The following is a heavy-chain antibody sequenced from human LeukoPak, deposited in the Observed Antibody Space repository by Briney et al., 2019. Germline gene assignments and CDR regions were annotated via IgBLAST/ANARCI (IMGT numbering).Heavy chain of an antibody. Sequence: GGSLRLSCAASGFTLDKYWMNWVRQAPGKGLEWVANIEGDGKKKNYVDSVKGRFTISRDNVKNSLYLQMDSLSAEDTAVYYSARGRHRALWGQGTLGTVSS. V-gene: IGHV3-7*01. CDR1: GFTLDKYW. D-gene: IGHD2-21*01. CDR3: ARGRHRAL. CDR2: IEGDGKKK. J-gene: IGHJ1*01.